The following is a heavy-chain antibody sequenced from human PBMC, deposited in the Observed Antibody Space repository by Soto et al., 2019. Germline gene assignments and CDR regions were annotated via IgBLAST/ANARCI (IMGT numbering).Heavy chain of an antibody. J-gene: IGHJ6*04. Sequence: GESLKISSKGSGYSFTSYWIGWVRQMPGKSLKWMGIIYPGDSDTRYSPSFQGQVTISAEKYISTAYLQWSSLKASDTFIYYFARHPLFRRSRYGMDVWGKGTTVTVSS. CDR1: GYSFTSYW. D-gene: IGHD1-20*01. V-gene: IGHV5-51*01. CDR3: ARHPLFRRSRYGMDV. CDR2: IYPGDSDT.